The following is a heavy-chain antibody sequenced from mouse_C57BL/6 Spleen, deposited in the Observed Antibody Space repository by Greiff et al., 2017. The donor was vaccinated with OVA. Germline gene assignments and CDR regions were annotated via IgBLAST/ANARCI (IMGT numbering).Heavy chain of an antibody. V-gene: IGHV5-17*01. CDR2: ISSGSSTI. J-gene: IGHJ1*03. CDR3: ARPSYYGSSGYFDV. Sequence: EVHLVESGGGLVKPGGSLKLSCAASGFTFSDYGMHWVRQAPGKGLEWVAYISSGSSTIYYADTVKGRFTISRDNAKNTLFLQMTSLRSEDTAMYYCARPSYYGSSGYFDVWGTGTTVTVSS. CDR1: GFTFSDYG. D-gene: IGHD1-1*01.